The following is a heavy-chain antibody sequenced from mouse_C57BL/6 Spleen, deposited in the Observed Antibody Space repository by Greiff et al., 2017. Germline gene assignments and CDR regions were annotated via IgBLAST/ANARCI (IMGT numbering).Heavy chain of an antibody. Sequence: EVKLEESGPGLVKPSQSLSLTCSVTGYSITSGYYWNWIRQFPGNKLEWMGYISYDGSNNYNPSLKNRISITRDTSKNQFFLKLNSVTTEDTATYYCARRGTSFDYWGQGTTLTVSS. V-gene: IGHV3-6*01. CDR2: ISYDGSN. CDR1: GYSITSGYY. CDR3: ARRGTSFDY. J-gene: IGHJ2*01. D-gene: IGHD3-3*01.